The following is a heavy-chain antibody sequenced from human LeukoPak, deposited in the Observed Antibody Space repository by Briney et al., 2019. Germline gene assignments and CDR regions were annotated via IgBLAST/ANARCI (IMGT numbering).Heavy chain of an antibody. CDR3: ARTGYSSGWYGSFDI. J-gene: IGHJ3*02. Sequence: GESLKISCKGSGYSFTNYWIGWVRQMSGKGLEWTGIIYPGDSDTRYSPSFQGQVTISADKSIITVYLQWSSLKASDTAMYYCARTGYSSGWYGSFDIWGQGTLVTVSS. V-gene: IGHV5-51*01. CDR2: IYPGDSDT. CDR1: GYSFTNYW. D-gene: IGHD6-19*01.